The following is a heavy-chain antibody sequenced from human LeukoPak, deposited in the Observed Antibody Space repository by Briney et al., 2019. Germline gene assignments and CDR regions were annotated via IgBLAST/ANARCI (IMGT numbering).Heavy chain of an antibody. D-gene: IGHD3-9*01. V-gene: IGHV1-18*01. CDR1: GYTFNNYG. J-gene: IGHJ5*02. Sequence: ASVKVSCKASGYTFNNYGISWVRQAPGQGLEWMVWVSSYNGDTNYAQQFQDRVTMSTDTSTSTAYMELRSLRFDDTAIYYCVKDWHILTGRDCFDPWGEGTLVTVSS. CDR3: VKDWHILTGRDCFDP. CDR2: VSSYNGDT.